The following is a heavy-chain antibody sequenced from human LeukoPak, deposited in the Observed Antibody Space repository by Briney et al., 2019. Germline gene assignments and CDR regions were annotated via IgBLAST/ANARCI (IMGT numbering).Heavy chain of an antibody. Sequence: GGSLRLSCAASGFTFSSYAMSWVRQAPGKGLEWVSAISGSGGSTYYADSVKGRFTISRDNSKNTLYLQMNSLRAEDTAVYYCARVVAVAGPPFVDYWGQGTLVTVSS. CDR2: ISGSGGST. CDR3: ARVVAVAGPPFVDY. J-gene: IGHJ4*02. V-gene: IGHV3-23*01. CDR1: GFTFSSYA. D-gene: IGHD6-19*01.